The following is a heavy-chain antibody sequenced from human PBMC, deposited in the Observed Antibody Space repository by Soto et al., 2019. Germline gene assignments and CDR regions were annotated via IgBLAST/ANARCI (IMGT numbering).Heavy chain of an antibody. V-gene: IGHV4-39*01. CDR1: GGSISSSSYY. J-gene: IGHJ6*02. Sequence: PSETLSLTCTVSGGSISSSSYYWGWIRQLPGKGLEWIGSIYYSGCTYYNPSLKSRVTISVDTSKNQFSLKLSSVTAADTAVYYCATLGIVVVIHFGMDVWGQGTTVTLSS. CDR2: IYYSGCT. CDR3: ATLGIVVVIHFGMDV. D-gene: IGHD3-22*01.